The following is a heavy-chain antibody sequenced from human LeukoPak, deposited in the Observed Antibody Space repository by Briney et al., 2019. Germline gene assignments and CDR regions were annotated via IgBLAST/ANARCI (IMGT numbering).Heavy chain of an antibody. CDR2: ISSSSSYI. V-gene: IGHV3-21*01. D-gene: IGHD6-13*01. CDR3: ARDRSWQQLVHMDV. CDR1: GFTFSSYS. Sequence: PGGSLRLSCAASGFTFSSYSMNWVRQAPGKGLEWVSSISSSSSYIYYADSVKGRFTISRDNAKNSLYLQMNSLRAEDTAVYYRARDRSWQQLVHMDVWGKGTTVTVSS. J-gene: IGHJ6*03.